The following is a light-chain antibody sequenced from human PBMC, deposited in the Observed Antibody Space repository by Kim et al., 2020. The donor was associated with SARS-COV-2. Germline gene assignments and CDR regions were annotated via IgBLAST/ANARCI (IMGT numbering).Light chain of an antibody. J-gene: IGKJ2*01. CDR1: QDISDY. CDR2: DAT. CDR3: QHYTIPPYT. Sequence: DIQMTQSPSSLSASIGDRVTITCQASQDISDYLNWYQQKPGKAPKLLIYDATNLQTGVPSRFSGSGSGTDFTFTISRLQPEDFATYFCQHYTIPPYTFGQGTKLEI. V-gene: IGKV1-33*01.